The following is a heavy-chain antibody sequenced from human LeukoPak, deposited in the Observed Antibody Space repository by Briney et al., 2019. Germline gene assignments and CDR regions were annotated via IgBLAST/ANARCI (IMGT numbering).Heavy chain of an antibody. CDR3: ARERIAAASRRWFDP. Sequence: SETLPLTCTASGGSVSSGSYYWSWIRQPPGKGLEWIGYIYYSGSTNYNPSLKSRVTISVDTSKNQFSLKLSSVTAADTAVYYCARERIAAASRRWFDPWGQGTLVTVSS. D-gene: IGHD6-13*01. J-gene: IGHJ5*02. V-gene: IGHV4-61*01. CDR2: IYYSGST. CDR1: GGSVSSGSYY.